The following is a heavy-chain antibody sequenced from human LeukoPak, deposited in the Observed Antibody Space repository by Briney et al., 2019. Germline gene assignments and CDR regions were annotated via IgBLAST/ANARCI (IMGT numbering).Heavy chain of an antibody. CDR2: TYYRSQWYT. D-gene: IGHD6-19*01. CDR3: VRGAGAFEN. CDR1: GDCVSSNSAA. Sequence: SQTLSLTCAISGDCVSSNSAAWNWIRQSPSRGLEWLGRTYYRSQWYTDYALSVTRRITINPDTSRDQFSLQLDSVTPEDTATYYCVRGAGAFENWDQGMLAPVSS. V-gene: IGHV6-1*01. J-gene: IGHJ4*02.